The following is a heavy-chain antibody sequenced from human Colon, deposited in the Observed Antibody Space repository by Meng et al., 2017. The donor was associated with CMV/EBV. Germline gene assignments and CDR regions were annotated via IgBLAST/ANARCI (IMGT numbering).Heavy chain of an antibody. D-gene: IGHD2-8*02. CDR3: ARRILDWVGSPFDL. J-gene: IGHJ5*02. CDR2: ISSSGGST. Sequence: GESLKISCVASGFLFSNYEMNWVRQAPGKGLEWVSYISSSGGSTYFTDSVKGRFSISRDNVNNAVFLHLSSLRADDTAVYYCARRILDWVGSPFDLWGQGTPVTVSS. V-gene: IGHV3-48*03. CDR1: GFLFSNYE.